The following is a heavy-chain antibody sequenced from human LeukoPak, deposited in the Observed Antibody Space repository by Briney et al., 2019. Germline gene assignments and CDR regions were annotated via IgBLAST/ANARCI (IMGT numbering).Heavy chain of an antibody. CDR1: GFTFDDYA. CDR2: IIWNSGGI. D-gene: IGHD6-13*01. Sequence: GGALRLSCAASGFTFDDYAMHWVRQAPGKGLEWVSGIIWNSGGIGYADSVKGRFTISRDNAKNSLYLQMNSLRTEDTALYYCAKGVDSSTWYAFDPWGQGTLVTVSS. J-gene: IGHJ5*02. CDR3: AKGVDSSTWYAFDP. V-gene: IGHV3-9*01.